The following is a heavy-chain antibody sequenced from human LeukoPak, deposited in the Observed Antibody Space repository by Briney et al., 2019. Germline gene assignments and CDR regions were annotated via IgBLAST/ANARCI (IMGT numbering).Heavy chain of an antibody. D-gene: IGHD5-12*01. Sequence: SETLSLTCTVSGASISGSGYYWGWIRQPPGKGLEWIGNIYDSGSTYYNASLQSRVTISIDTSKNQFSLRLSSVTAADTAVYYCASISGYDFPYYYYYYMDVWGKGTTVTVSS. CDR2: IYDSGST. CDR1: GASISGSGYY. CDR3: ASISGYDFPYYYYYYMDV. V-gene: IGHV4-39*07. J-gene: IGHJ6*03.